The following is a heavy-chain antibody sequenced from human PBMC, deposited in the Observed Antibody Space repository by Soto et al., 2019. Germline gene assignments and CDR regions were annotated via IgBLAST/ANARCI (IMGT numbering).Heavy chain of an antibody. V-gene: IGHV5-51*01. J-gene: IGHJ3*01. CDR3: ARHWDSFDV. CDR1: GYSFTSHW. Sequence: GESLKISCKGSGYSFTSHWIGWVRQMPGKGLEWVAIINPSDSDTRYSPSFQGQVTISDDKSISTAYLQWSSVKASDSAIYYCARHWDSFDVWGPGTMVTVSS. CDR2: INPSDSDT.